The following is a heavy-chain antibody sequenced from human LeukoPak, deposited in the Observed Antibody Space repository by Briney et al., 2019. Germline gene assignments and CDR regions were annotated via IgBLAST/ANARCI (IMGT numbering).Heavy chain of an antibody. Sequence: GGSLRLSCAASGFTLSSYSMSWVRQAPGKGLEWVSYISSSTNTIYYADSVKGRFTISRDNAKNSLFLQMNSLRDEDTAVYYCARGGYGANDDAFDTWGQGTMVTVSS. V-gene: IGHV3-48*02. CDR3: ARGGYGANDDAFDT. CDR1: GFTLSSYS. CDR2: ISSSTNTI. J-gene: IGHJ3*02. D-gene: IGHD4-23*01.